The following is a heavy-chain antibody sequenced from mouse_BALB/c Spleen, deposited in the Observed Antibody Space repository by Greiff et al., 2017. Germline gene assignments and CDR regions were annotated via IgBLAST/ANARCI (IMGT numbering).Heavy chain of an antibody. V-gene: IGHV5-6-3*01. D-gene: IGHD2-14*01. J-gene: IGHJ2*01. CDR3: ARGGLYRYGFDY. CDR1: GFTFSSYG. CDR2: INSNGGST. Sequence: EVKLVESGGGLVQPGGSLKLSCAASGFTFSSYGMSWVRQTPDKRLELVATINSNGGSTYYPDSVKGRFTISRDNAKNTLYLQMSSLKSEDTAMYYCARGGLYRYGFDYWGQGTTLTVSS.